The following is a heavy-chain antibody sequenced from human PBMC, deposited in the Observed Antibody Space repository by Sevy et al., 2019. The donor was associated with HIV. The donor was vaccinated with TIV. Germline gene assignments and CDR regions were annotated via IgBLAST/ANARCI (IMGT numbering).Heavy chain of an antibody. D-gene: IGHD6-19*01. V-gene: IGHV3-48*01. CDR3: ARDASVAAYYFDF. Sequence: GGSLRLSCTASGFTFRRNSMNWVRQAPGKGLDWLAYINTLSDTIKYADSVKGRFTISRDNAKNSLYLQMNSLRVEDTAVYYCARDASVAAYYFDFWGQGTLVTVSS. CDR2: INTLSDTI. J-gene: IGHJ4*02. CDR1: GFTFRRNS.